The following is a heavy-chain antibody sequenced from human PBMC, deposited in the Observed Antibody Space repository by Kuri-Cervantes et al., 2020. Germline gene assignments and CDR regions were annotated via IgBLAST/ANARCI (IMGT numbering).Heavy chain of an antibody. J-gene: IGHJ4*02. D-gene: IGHD1-26*01. V-gene: IGHV3-49*03. CDR1: GFTFSSYN. CDR2: IKSKAYGGTT. CDR3: ARDRPIVGATRGY. Sequence: GESLKISCAGSGFTFSSYNMNWFRQAPGKGLEWVGFIKSKAYGGTTEYAASVKGRFTISRDDSKSIAYLQMNSLKTEDTAVYYCARDRPIVGATRGYWGQGTLVTVSS.